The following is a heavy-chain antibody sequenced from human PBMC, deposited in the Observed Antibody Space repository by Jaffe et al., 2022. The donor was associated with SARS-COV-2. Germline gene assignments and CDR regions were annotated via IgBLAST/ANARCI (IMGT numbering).Heavy chain of an antibody. Sequence: QVQLQESGPGLVKPSQTLSLTCTVSGGSISSGGYYWSWIRQHPGKGLEWIGYIYYSGSTYYNPSLKSRVTISVDTSKNQFSLKLSSVTAADTAVYYCAAREGGSSSWYLVPFSGPQIHPIDYWGQGTLVTVSS. J-gene: IGHJ4*02. D-gene: IGHD6-13*01. CDR2: IYYSGST. V-gene: IGHV4-31*03. CDR1: GGSISSGGYY. CDR3: AAREGGSSSWYLVPFSGPQIHPIDY.